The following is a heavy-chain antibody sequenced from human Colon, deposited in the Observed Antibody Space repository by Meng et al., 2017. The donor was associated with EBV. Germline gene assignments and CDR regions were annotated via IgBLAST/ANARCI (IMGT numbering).Heavy chain of an antibody. CDR2: IIHGGSP. CDR1: GGSLRGAY. CDR3: ARRPTGPDY. J-gene: IGHJ4*02. V-gene: IGHV4-34*12. D-gene: IGHD2-8*02. Sequence: QAHLQQWGDGLFKTSACLSLTCAVNGGSLRGAYWNSTRQPPGKGLEWIGEIIHGGSPSYNPSLKSRVNISIDTSKNQLSLMLSSVTAADTAVYYCARRPTGPDYWGQGTLVTVSS.